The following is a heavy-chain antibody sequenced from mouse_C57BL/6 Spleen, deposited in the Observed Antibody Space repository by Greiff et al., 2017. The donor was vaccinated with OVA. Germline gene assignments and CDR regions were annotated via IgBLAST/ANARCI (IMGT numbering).Heavy chain of an antibody. J-gene: IGHJ4*01. V-gene: IGHV5-17*01. Sequence: DVQLVESGGGLVKPGGSLKLSCAASGFTFSDYGMHWVRQAPEKGLEWVAYISSGSSTIYYADTVKGRFTISRDNAKNTLFLQMTSLRSEDTAMYYCARDYYYGSSYYAMDYWGQGTSVTVSS. CDR2: ISSGSSTI. D-gene: IGHD1-1*01. CDR3: ARDYYYGSSYYAMDY. CDR1: GFTFSDYG.